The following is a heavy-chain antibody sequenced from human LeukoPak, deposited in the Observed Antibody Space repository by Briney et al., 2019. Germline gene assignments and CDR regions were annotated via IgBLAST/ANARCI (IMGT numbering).Heavy chain of an antibody. V-gene: IGHV3-53*04. Sequence: GGSLRLSCAASGFTVSSNYMSWVRQAPGKGLEWVSVIYSGGSTYYADSMKGRFTISRHNSKNTLYLQMNSLRAEDTAVYYCARVEYSSSGGALDYWGQGTLVTVSS. J-gene: IGHJ4*02. CDR3: ARVEYSSSGGALDY. CDR2: IYSGGST. D-gene: IGHD6-13*01. CDR1: GFTVSSNY.